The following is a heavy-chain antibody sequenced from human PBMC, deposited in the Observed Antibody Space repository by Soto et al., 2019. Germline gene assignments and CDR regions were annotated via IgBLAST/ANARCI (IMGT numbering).Heavy chain of an antibody. J-gene: IGHJ4*02. CDR3: AREYSSSRYFDY. CDR2: INSDGSST. D-gene: IGHD6-13*01. V-gene: IGHV3-74*01. Sequence: EVQLVESGGGLVQSGGSRRLSCAASGFTLSSYWMHWVRQAPGKGLVWVSRINSDGSSTSYADSVMGRFTISRDNAKNTLYLQMNSLRVEDTAVYYCAREYSSSRYFDYWGQGTLVTVSS. CDR1: GFTLSSYW.